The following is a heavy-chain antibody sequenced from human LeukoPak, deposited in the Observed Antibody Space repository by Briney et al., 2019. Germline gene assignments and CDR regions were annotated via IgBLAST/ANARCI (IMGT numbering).Heavy chain of an antibody. J-gene: IGHJ4*02. CDR1: GFAFNTYA. D-gene: IGHD2-2*01. CDR2: ISSSAINT. Sequence: GGSLRLSCAASGFAFNTYAMSWVRQAPGKGLDWVSAISSSAINTYYADSVKGRLTIYRDNSQNTLYLQMNSLRADDTAVYYCVKGGCSSTSCYGNSWGQGTLVTVSS. CDR3: VKGGCSSTSCYGNS. V-gene: IGHV3-23*01.